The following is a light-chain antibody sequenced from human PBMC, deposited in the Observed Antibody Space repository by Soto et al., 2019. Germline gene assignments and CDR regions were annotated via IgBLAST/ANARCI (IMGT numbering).Light chain of an antibody. CDR3: QQSDHVPF. CDR2: DAS. J-gene: IGKJ4*01. V-gene: IGKV1-33*01. CDR1: QDMKNY. Sequence: DIQMTQSPSSLSASVGDRVTITCRASQDMKNYLNWYPHKPGKAPKLLIYDASFLETGVPPRFSGSGSGTDFTFTITSLQPEDIATYYCQQSDHVPFFGGGTKVEIK.